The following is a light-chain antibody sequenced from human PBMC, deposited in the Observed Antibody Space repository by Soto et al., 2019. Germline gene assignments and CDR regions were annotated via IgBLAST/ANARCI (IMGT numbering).Light chain of an antibody. CDR3: QQLNSYPFLT. J-gene: IGKJ4*01. CDR1: QGISSY. V-gene: IGKV1-9*01. CDR2: AAS. Sequence: DIQLTQSPSFLSASVGDRVTITCRASQGISSYLAWYQQKPGKAPKLLIYAASTLQSGVPSRFSGSGSGTEFTLPISSLQPEDFATYHCQQLNSYPFLTFGGGTKVEIK.